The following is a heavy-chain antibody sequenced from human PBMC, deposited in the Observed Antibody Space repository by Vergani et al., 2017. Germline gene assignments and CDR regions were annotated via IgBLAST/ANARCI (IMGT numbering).Heavy chain of an antibody. D-gene: IGHD6-13*01. CDR2: ISYDGSNK. Sequence: QVQLVESGGGVVQPGRSLRLSCAASGFTFSSYGMHWVRQAPGKGLEWVAVISYDGSNKYYADSVKGRFTISRDNSKNTLYLQMNSLRAEYTAVYYCAKDGIAAAGYHMYYFDYWGQGTLVTVSS. V-gene: IGHV3-30*18. J-gene: IGHJ4*02. CDR3: AKDGIAAAGYHMYYFDY. CDR1: GFTFSSYG.